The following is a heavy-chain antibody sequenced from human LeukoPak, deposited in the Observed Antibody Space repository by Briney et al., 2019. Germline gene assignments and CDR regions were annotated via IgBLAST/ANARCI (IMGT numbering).Heavy chain of an antibody. CDR2: IYSGGST. V-gene: IGHV3-66*02. Sequence: GGSLRLSCAASGLTVSSNYMSWVRQALGKGLEWVSVIYSGGSTYYADSVKGRFTISRDNSKNTLYLQMNSLRAEDTAVYHCARADSGSYYDWGQGTLVTVSS. J-gene: IGHJ4*02. D-gene: IGHD3-10*01. CDR1: GLTVSSNY. CDR3: ARADSGSYYD.